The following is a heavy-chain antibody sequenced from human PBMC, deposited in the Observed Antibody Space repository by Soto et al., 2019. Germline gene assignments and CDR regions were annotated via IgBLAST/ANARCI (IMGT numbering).Heavy chain of an antibody. CDR3: AREDMATIGEYFQH. CDR2: IYHSGNT. J-gene: IGHJ1*01. V-gene: IGHV4-31*03. Sequence: QVQLQESGPGLVKPSQTLSLTCTVSGVSISSGGYYWSWSRQHPGKGLEWIGYIYHSGNTYYNPSPTSRVTISIATFKRRFSLKLSSVTAADTAVYYCAREDMATIGEYFQHWGEGSLVTVSS. D-gene: IGHD5-12*01. CDR1: GVSISSGGYY.